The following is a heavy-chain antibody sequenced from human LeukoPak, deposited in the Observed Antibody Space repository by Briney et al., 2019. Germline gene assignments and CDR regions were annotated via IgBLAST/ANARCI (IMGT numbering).Heavy chain of an antibody. Sequence: GSLRLSCAASGLTFSNYNMNWVRQAPGKGLEWVSSISSSLSYIYYADSVKGRFTISRDNAKNSLYMQMNSLRAEDMALYYCAKGGGGRLIYYYYMDVWGKGTTVTVSS. CDR3: AKGGGGRLIYYYYMDV. V-gene: IGHV3-21*04. D-gene: IGHD3-16*01. J-gene: IGHJ6*03. CDR1: GLTFSNYN. CDR2: ISSSLSYI.